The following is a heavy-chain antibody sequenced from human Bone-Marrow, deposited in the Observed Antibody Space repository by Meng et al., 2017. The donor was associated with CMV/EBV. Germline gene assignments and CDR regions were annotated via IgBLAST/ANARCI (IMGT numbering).Heavy chain of an antibody. CDR1: GGSISSSNW. J-gene: IGHJ5*02. CDR3: ARDPIFGVVPANWFDP. CDR2: IYHSGST. Sequence: SETLSLTCAVSGGSISSSNWWSWVRQPPGKGLEWIGEIYHSGSTNYNPSLKSRVTISVDKSKNQFSLKLSSVTAADTAVYYCARDPIFGVVPANWFDPWGQGTLVTVSS. D-gene: IGHD3-3*01. V-gene: IGHV4-4*02.